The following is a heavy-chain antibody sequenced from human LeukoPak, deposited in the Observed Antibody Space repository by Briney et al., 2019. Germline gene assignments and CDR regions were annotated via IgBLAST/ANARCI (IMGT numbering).Heavy chain of an antibody. Sequence: PSETLSLTCTVSGGSISSYYWSWIRQPAGKGLEWIGRIYTSGSTNYNPSLKSRVTMSVDTYKNQFYLKLSSVTAADTAVYYCARDCSGGSCGPLDAFDIWGQGTMVTVSS. V-gene: IGHV4-4*07. CDR3: ARDCSGGSCGPLDAFDI. CDR2: IYTSGST. CDR1: GGSISSYY. D-gene: IGHD2-15*01. J-gene: IGHJ3*02.